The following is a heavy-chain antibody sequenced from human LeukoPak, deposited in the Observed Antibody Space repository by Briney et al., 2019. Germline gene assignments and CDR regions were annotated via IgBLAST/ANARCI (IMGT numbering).Heavy chain of an antibody. J-gene: IGHJ4*02. Sequence: GGSLRLSCAASGFPFNAYWMTWVRQAPGKGLEWVANMRQDGDTKYYVDSVKGRFTISRDNAMNSLYLQMNSLRAEDTAIYYCARSLPYGTTWYGRSDFWGQGTLVTVSS. CDR1: GFPFNAYW. D-gene: IGHD6-13*01. V-gene: IGHV3-7*03. CDR3: ARSLPYGTTWYGRSDF. CDR2: MRQDGDTK.